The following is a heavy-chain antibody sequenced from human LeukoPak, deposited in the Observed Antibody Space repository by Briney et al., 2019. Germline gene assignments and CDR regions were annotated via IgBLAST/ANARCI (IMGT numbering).Heavy chain of an antibody. V-gene: IGHV4-34*01. CDR1: GGSFSGYY. CDR2: INHSGST. Sequence: SETLSLTCAVYGGSFSGYYWSWIRQPPGKGLEWIGEINHSGSTNYNPSLKSRVTISVDTSKNQFSLKLSSVTAADTAVYYCARGQRYYYDSSGYYYYYYMDVWGKGTTVTVSS. D-gene: IGHD3-22*01. CDR3: ARGQRYYYDSSGYYYYYYMDV. J-gene: IGHJ6*03.